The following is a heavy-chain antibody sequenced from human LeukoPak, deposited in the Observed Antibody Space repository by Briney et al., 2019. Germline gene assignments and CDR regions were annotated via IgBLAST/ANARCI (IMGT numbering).Heavy chain of an antibody. V-gene: IGHV3-30*02. Sequence: GGSLRLSCAASGLSFSSYGMHWVRQAPGKGLEWVAFIRYDGSDKYYADSVKGRFTISRDNSKKTLYMQMNSLRPEDTAVYYCAKDGKMIVVLFAAFDIWGQGTMVTVSS. CDR2: IRYDGSDK. CDR1: GLSFSSYG. CDR3: AKDGKMIVVLFAAFDI. D-gene: IGHD3-22*01. J-gene: IGHJ3*02.